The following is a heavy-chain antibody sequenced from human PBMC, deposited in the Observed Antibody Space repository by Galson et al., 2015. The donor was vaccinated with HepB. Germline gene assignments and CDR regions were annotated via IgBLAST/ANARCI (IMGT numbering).Heavy chain of an antibody. Sequence: SLRLSCAASGFTFSSYAMSWVRQAPGKGLEWVSAISGSGSSTYYADSVKGRFTISRDNSKNTLYLQMNSLRAEDTAVYYCAKGGITMVRGAYYYYGMDVWGQGTTVTVSS. V-gene: IGHV3-23*01. CDR1: GFTFSSYA. CDR3: AKGGITMVRGAYYYYGMDV. J-gene: IGHJ6*02. D-gene: IGHD3-10*01. CDR2: ISGSGSST.